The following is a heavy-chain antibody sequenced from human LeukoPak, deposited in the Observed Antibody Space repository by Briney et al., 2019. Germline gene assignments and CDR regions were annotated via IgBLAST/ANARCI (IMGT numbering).Heavy chain of an antibody. J-gene: IGHJ4*02. CDR1: GGSISSYY. CDR2: IYYSGST. V-gene: IGHV4-59*12. CDR3: ARGRDTAMVTDY. Sequence: SETLSLTCTVSGGSISSYYWSWIRQPPGKGLEWIGYIYYSGSTYYNPSLKSRVTISVDTSKNQFSLKLSSVTAADTAVYYCARGRDTAMVTDYWGQGTLVTVSS. D-gene: IGHD5-18*01.